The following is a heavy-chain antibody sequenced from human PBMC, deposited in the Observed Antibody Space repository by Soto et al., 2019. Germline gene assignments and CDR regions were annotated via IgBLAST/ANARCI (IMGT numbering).Heavy chain of an antibody. Sequence: SGPTLVNPTETLTLTCTVSGFSLSNARMGVSWIRQPPGKALEWLAHIFSNDEKSYSTSLKSRLTISKDTSKSQVVLTMTNMDPVDTATYYCARTFYSSSWYWDYWGQGTLVTVSS. CDR3: ARTFYSSSWYWDY. D-gene: IGHD6-13*01. J-gene: IGHJ4*02. CDR1: GFSLSNARMG. V-gene: IGHV2-26*01. CDR2: IFSNDEK.